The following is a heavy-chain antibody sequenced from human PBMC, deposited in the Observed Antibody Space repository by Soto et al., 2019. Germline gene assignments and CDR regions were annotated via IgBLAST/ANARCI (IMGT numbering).Heavy chain of an antibody. J-gene: IGHJ6*02. V-gene: IGHV3-30*18. CDR1: GFTFSNYG. D-gene: IGHD3-3*01. Sequence: GGSLRLSCAASGFTFSNYGMHWVRQAPGKGLEWVAFISDDGSNKYYADSMKGRFTMFRDNSKSTLYLQMNSLRVEDTAVYYCTKRRNVLRFLEWSSGMEVWGQGTTVTVSS. CDR3: TKRRNVLRFLEWSSGMEV. CDR2: ISDDGSNK.